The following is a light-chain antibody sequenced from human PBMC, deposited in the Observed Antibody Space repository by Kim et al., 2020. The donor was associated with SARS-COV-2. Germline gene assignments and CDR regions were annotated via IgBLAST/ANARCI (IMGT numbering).Light chain of an antibody. CDR2: GAF. CDR3: QQDYNLPHT. Sequence: PGERVTLSCRASQSVSSNFFTCFQQKSGQAPRLLIDGAFTRATGLPARFSGSGSGTDFTLTISSLQPEDFAVYYCQQDYNLPHTFGQGTKLEIK. J-gene: IGKJ2*01. V-gene: IGKV3D-7*01. CDR1: QSVSSNF.